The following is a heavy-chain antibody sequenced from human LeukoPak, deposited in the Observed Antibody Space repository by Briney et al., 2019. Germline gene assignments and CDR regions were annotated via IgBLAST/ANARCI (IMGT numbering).Heavy chain of an antibody. J-gene: IGHJ6*02. CDR2: IYYSGST. CDR3: ARDRSTYYYYYGMDV. CDR1: GGSISSYY. Sequence: SETLSLTCTVSGGSISSYYWSWIRQHPGKGLEWIGYIYYSGSTNYNPSLKSRVTISVDTSKNQFSLKLSSVTAADTAVYYCARDRSTYYYYYGMDVWGQGTTVTVSS. V-gene: IGHV4-59*01.